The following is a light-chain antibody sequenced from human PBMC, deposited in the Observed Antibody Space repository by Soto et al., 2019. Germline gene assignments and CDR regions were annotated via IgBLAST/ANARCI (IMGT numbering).Light chain of an antibody. Sequence: QSALAQPPSASGSPGQSVTISCTGSGSDIGAYNFVSWYQQHPGKAPKLMIFGVTERRSGVPDRFSGSKSGNTASLTVSGLQADDEDIYCCCSYAGRNVVVFGAGTKLTV. CDR1: GSDIGAYNF. CDR3: CSYAGRNVVV. J-gene: IGLJ2*01. V-gene: IGLV2-8*01. CDR2: GVT.